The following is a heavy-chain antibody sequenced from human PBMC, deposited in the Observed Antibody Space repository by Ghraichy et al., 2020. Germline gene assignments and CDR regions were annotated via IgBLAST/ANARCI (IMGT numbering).Heavy chain of an antibody. CDR1: GGSFSSSNYY. Sequence: SETLSLTCTVSGGSFSSSNYYWGWIRQPPGKGLEWNGSIYHSGSTYYKPSLKSRVTISVDTTKNQLSLKMSSVTAAETAVYYCARLRGYNYGELDYWGQGTLVTVSS. D-gene: IGHD5-18*01. CDR2: IYHSGST. CDR3: ARLRGYNYGELDY. V-gene: IGHV4-39*01. J-gene: IGHJ4*02.